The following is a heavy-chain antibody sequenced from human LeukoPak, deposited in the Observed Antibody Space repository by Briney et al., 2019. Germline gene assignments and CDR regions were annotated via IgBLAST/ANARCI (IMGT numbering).Heavy chain of an antibody. V-gene: IGHV1-2*02. CDR3: ARDWRIVVVLDKDYYYYYGMDV. Sequence: WASVKVSCKASGYTFTGYYMHWVRQAPGQGLEWMGWINPNSDGTNYAQKFQGRVTMTRDTSISTAYMELSRLRSDDTAVYYCARDWRIVVVLDKDYYYYYGMDVWGQGTTVTVSS. D-gene: IGHD2-2*01. CDR2: INPNSDGT. J-gene: IGHJ6*02. CDR1: GYTFTGYY.